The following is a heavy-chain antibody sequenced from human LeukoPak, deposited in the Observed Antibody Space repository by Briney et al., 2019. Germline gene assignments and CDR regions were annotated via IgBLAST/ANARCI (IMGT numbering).Heavy chain of an antibody. V-gene: IGHV3-49*04. CDR3: TLGDGYNPPYQVDY. CDR1: GFTFSRYW. D-gene: IGHD5-24*01. Sequence: PGGSLRLSCAASGFTFSRYWMSWVRQAPGKGLEWVGFIRSKAYGGTTEYAASVKGRFTISRDDSKSIAYLQMNSLKTEDTAVYYCTLGDGYNPPYQVDYWGQGTLVTVSS. CDR2: IRSKAYGGTT. J-gene: IGHJ4*02.